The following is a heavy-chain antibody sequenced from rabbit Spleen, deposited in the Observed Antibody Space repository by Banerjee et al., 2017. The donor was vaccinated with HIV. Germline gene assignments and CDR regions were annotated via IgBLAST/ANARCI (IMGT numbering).Heavy chain of an antibody. V-gene: IGHV1S45*01. CDR3: ARNYDGTSL. J-gene: IGHJ4*01. CDR1: GSDISSYR. D-gene: IGHD8-1*01. Sequence: QEQLEESGGDLVKPGASLTLTCTASGSDISSYRICWVRQAPGKGLEWIACIAAGNSGTTYYASWAKGRFTMSKASSTTVTLQMTSLTDADTATYFCARNYDGTSLWGPGTLVTVS. CDR2: IAAGNSGTT.